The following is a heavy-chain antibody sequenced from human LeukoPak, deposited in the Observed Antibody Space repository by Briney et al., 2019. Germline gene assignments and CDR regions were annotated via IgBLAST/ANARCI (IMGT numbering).Heavy chain of an antibody. CDR3: ARVHNSGPGYCSGTSCYRLGGWFDT. Sequence: PSETLSLTXSVSGDSISYYYWTWIRQPAGKGLEWIGRIYSNGGTNYNPSLNSRVTMSIDTAKNQFSLNLSSVTAADTAIYYCARVHNSGPGYCSGTSCYRLGGWFDTWGQGTLVTVSS. V-gene: IGHV4-4*07. CDR1: GDSISYYY. J-gene: IGHJ5*02. D-gene: IGHD2-2*02. CDR2: IYSNGGT.